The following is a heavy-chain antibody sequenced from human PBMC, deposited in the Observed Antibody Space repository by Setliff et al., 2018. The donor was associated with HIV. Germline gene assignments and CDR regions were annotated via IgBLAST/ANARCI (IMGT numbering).Heavy chain of an antibody. V-gene: IGHV1-8*01. D-gene: IGHD2-15*01. CDR1: GYTSTSYD. J-gene: IGHJ6*03. CDR2: MNPDSGNT. CDR3: ARTRSGGSSVYYYYYMDV. Sequence: VKVSCKASGYTSTSYDINWVRQATGQGLEWMGWMNPDSGNTGSAQNFQGRLTITWNTSISTAYMELGSLGFDDTAVYFCARTRSGGSSVYYYYYMDVWGQGTAVTVSS.